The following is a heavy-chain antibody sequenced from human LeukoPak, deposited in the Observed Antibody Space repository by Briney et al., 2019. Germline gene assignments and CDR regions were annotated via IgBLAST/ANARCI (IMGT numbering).Heavy chain of an antibody. D-gene: IGHD6-19*01. J-gene: IGHJ4*02. CDR2: INHSGST. CDR3: ARQRIAVADHFDL. CDR1: GGSFGGYY. Sequence: PSETLSLTCAVYGGSFGGYYWSWIRQPPGKGLEWIGEINHSGSTNYNPSLKSRVTISVDTSKNQFSLKLSSVTAADTAVYYCARQRIAVADHFDLWGQGTLVAVSS. V-gene: IGHV4-34*01.